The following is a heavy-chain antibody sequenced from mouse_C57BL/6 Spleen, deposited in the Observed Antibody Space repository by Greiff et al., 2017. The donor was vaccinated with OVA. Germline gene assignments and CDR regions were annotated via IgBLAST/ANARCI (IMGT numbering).Heavy chain of an antibody. V-gene: IGHV1-22*01. J-gene: IGHJ2*01. CDR1: GYTFTDYN. D-gene: IGHD2-3*01. CDR2: INPNNGGT. CDR3: AREGLYDSYFDY. Sequence: EVQLQQSGPELVKPGASVKMSCKASGYTFTDYNMHWVKQSHGKSLEWIGYINPNNGGTSYNQKFKGKATLTVNKSSSTAYMELRSLTSEDSAVYYCAREGLYDSYFDYWGQGTTLTVSS.